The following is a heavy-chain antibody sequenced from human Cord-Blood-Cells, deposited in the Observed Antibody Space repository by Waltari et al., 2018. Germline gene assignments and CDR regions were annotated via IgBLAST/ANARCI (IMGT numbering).Heavy chain of an antibody. CDR1: GGSFSGYY. Sequence: QVQLQQWGAGRLKPSETLSLTCAVYGGSFSGYYWSWIRQPPGKGLEWIGEINHSGSTNYNPSLKSRVTISVDTSKNQFSLKLSSVTAADTAVYYCAREGVRELNDAFDIWGQGTMVTVSS. J-gene: IGHJ3*02. CDR3: AREGVRELNDAFDI. CDR2: INHSGST. D-gene: IGHD1-7*01. V-gene: IGHV4-34*01.